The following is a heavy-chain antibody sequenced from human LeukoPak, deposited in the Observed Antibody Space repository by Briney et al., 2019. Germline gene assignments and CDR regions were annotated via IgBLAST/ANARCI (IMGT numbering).Heavy chain of an antibody. CDR3: ARWAY. Sequence: PGGPLTLSCATSGFTFSNAWMYWVRQAPGKGLECVATINQDGSEKEYLDSVNGRFTISRDNAKNSVYLQMNSLRAEDTAVYYCARWAYWGPGTLVSVSS. V-gene: IGHV3-7*05. CDR2: INQDGSEK. J-gene: IGHJ4*02. CDR1: GFTFSNAW.